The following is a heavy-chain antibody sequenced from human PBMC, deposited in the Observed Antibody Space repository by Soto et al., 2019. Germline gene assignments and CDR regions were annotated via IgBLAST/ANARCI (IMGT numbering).Heavy chain of an antibody. D-gene: IGHD1-26*01. CDR2: ISGSGGST. CDR1: GFTFSSYA. J-gene: IGHJ6*02. CDR3: AKSWAGGSYYRYYYYGMDV. V-gene: IGHV3-23*01. Sequence: GGSLRLSCAASGFTFSSYAMSWVRQAPGKGLEWVSAISGSGGSTYYADSVKGRFTISRDNSKNTLYLQMNSLRAEDTAVYYCAKSWAGGSYYRYYYYGMDVWGQGTTVTVSS.